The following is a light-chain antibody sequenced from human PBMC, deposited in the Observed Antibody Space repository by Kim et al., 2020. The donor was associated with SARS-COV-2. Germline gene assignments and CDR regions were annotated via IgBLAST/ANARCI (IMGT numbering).Light chain of an antibody. V-gene: IGLV1-40*01. CDR2: GNS. Sequence: QSVLTQPPSVSGAPGQRVTISCTGSSSNIGAGYDVHWYQQLPGTAPKLLIYGNSDRPSGVPDRFSGSKSGTSASLAINGLQAEDEADYYCQSYDISLSVHFGTGTKVTVL. CDR3: QSYDISLSVH. J-gene: IGLJ1*01. CDR1: SSNIGAGYD.